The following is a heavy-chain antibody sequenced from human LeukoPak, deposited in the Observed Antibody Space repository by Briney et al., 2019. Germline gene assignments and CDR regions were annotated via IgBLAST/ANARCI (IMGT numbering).Heavy chain of an antibody. Sequence: GGSLRLSCAASGFNFANYGMSWVRQAPGKGLEWVSTISDSGRRTYYADSVKGRFTISRDNSKNSLYLQMTNLRAEDTAPYYCAAVRGRKEMGDYWGQGTLVTVSS. CDR3: AAVRGRKEMGDY. J-gene: IGHJ4*02. CDR2: ISDSGRRT. D-gene: IGHD5-24*01. V-gene: IGHV3-23*01. CDR1: GFNFANYG.